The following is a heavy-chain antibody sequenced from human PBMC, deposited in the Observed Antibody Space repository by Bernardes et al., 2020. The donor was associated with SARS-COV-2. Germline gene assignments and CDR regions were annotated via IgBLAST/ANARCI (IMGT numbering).Heavy chain of an antibody. CDR1: GYTFTGYY. Sequence: ASEEVACKASGYTFTGYYMHWVRQAPGQGLEWMGWINPNSGGTNYAQKFQGWVTMTRDTSISTAYMELSRLRSDDTAVYYCARERASITMVQGVRYYGMDVWGQGTTVTVSS. D-gene: IGHD3-10*01. CDR2: INPNSGGT. J-gene: IGHJ6*02. CDR3: ARERASITMVQGVRYYGMDV. V-gene: IGHV1-2*04.